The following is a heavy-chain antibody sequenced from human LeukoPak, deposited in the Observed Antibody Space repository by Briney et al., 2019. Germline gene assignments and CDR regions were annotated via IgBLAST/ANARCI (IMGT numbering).Heavy chain of an antibody. Sequence: GGSLRLSCAASGFTFSSYAMSWVRQAPGKGLEWVSAISGSGGSTYYADSVKGRFTISRDNSKNTLYLQMNSLRAEDTAVYYCAKDSVASTIPRYYFDYWGQGTLVTVSS. D-gene: IGHD6-19*01. CDR2: ISGSGGST. V-gene: IGHV3-23*01. CDR1: GFTFSSYA. CDR3: AKDSVASTIPRYYFDY. J-gene: IGHJ4*02.